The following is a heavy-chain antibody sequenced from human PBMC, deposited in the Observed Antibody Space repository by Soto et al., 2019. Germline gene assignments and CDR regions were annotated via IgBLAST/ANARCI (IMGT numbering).Heavy chain of an antibody. CDR1: GYTFTSYD. CDR3: ARGPFAGSAVGWYFDL. J-gene: IGHJ2*01. CDR2: MNPNSGNT. V-gene: IGHV1-8*01. Sequence: QVQLVQSGAEVKKPGASVKVSCKASGYTFTSYDINWVRQATGQGLEWMGWMNPNSGNTGYAQKFKGRVTMTRNTSISTAYMELSSLRSEDTAVYYCARGPFAGSAVGWYFDLWGRGTLVTVSS. D-gene: IGHD6-25*01.